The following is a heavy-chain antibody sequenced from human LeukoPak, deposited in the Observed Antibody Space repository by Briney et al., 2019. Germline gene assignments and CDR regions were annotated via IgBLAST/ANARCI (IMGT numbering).Heavy chain of an antibody. CDR3: ARGPFDY. J-gene: IGHJ4*02. CDR1: GFTFSSYG. V-gene: IGHV3-7*01. CDR2: IKQDGSEK. Sequence: GGSLRLSYAASGFTFSSYGMHWVRQALGKGLEWVANIKQDGSEKYYVDSVKGRFTISRDNAKNSLYLQMNSLRAEDTAVYYCARGPFDYWGQGTLVTVSS.